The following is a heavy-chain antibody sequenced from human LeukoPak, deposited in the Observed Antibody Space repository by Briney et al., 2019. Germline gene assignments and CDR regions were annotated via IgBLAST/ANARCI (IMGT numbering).Heavy chain of an antibody. D-gene: IGHD3-10*01. V-gene: IGHV4-59*12. J-gene: IGHJ4*02. CDR1: GGSISSYY. CDR3: ARATYGSGSYYFDY. Sequence: SETLSLTCTVSGGSISSYYWSWIRQPPGKGLEWIGYIYYSGSTNYNPSLKSRVTMSVDTSKNQFSLKLSSVTAADTAVYYCARATYGSGSYYFDYWGQGTLVTVSS. CDR2: IYYSGST.